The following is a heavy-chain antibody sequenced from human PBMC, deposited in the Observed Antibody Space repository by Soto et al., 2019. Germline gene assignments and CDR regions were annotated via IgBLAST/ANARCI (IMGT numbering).Heavy chain of an antibody. CDR1: GFTFDDYA. Sequence: EVQLVESGGGLVQPGRSLRLSCAASGFTFDDYAMHWVRQAPGKGLEWVSGISWNSGSIGYADSVKGRFTISRDNAKNSLYLQMNSRRAEDTALYYCAIRDILTGRNAFDIWGKGTMVTVSS. V-gene: IGHV3-9*01. CDR2: ISWNSGSI. CDR3: AIRDILTGRNAFDI. D-gene: IGHD3-9*01. J-gene: IGHJ3*02.